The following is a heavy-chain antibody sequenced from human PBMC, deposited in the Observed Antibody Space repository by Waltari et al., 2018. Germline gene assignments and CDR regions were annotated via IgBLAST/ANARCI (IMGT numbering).Heavy chain of an antibody. CDR1: W. J-gene: IGHJ5*02. CDR3: ARDRGRGIYLDT. D-gene: IGHD2-15*01. CDR2: VQYSGRS. Sequence: WWSWGRQSPQKGLEWIGQVQYSGRSNYNPSFASRVTVSIDTSNNQFTLKLTSATAADTAMYYCARDRGRGIYLDTWGPGMQVTVSP. V-gene: IGHV4-4*02.